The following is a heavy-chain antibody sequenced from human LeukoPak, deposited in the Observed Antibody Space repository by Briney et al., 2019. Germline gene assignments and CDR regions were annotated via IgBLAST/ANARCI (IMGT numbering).Heavy chain of an antibody. Sequence: VASVKVSCKASGYTFTGYYMHWVRQAPGQGLEWMGIINPSGGSTSYAQKFQGRVTMTRDMSTSTVYMELRSLRPDDTAVYYCTRGSGWLSLREDWFDPWGQGTLVTVYS. V-gene: IGHV1-46*01. CDR1: GYTFTGYY. J-gene: IGHJ5*02. CDR2: INPSGGST. D-gene: IGHD3-9*01. CDR3: TRGSGWLSLREDWFDP.